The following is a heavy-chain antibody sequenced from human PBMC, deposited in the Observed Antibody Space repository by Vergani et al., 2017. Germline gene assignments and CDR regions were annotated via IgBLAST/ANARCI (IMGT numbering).Heavy chain of an antibody. Sequence: EVQLLESGGGLVQPGGSLRLSCAASGFTFSSYSMNWVRQAPGKGLEWVSSISSSSSYIYYADSVKGRFTISRDNAKNSLYLQMNSLRAEDTAVYYCARAIGQKYCSSTSCRGGAGANDYWGQGTLVTVSS. CDR3: ARAIGQKYCSSTSCRGGAGANDY. V-gene: IGHV3-21*01. CDR1: GFTFSSYS. J-gene: IGHJ4*02. CDR2: ISSSSSYI. D-gene: IGHD2-2*01.